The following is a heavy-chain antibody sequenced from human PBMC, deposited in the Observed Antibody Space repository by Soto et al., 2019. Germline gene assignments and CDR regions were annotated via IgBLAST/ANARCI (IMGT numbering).Heavy chain of an antibody. D-gene: IGHD2-2*01. Sequence: PGESLKISCTGFGYTFTTYWISWVRQMPGRGLEWMGRIDPRDSYTNYSPSFQGHVTISADKSISTAYLQWGSLKASDTAMYYCARLFCSSSTCDSWFDPWGQGTLVTASS. V-gene: IGHV5-10-1*01. CDR2: IDPRDSYT. J-gene: IGHJ5*02. CDR1: GYTFTTYW. CDR3: ARLFCSSSTCDSWFDP.